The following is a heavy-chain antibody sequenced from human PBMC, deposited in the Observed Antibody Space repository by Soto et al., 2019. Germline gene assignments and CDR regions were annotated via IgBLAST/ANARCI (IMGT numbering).Heavy chain of an antibody. V-gene: IGHV4-30-2*01. CDR3: ARSGYSSSFDY. CDR2: IYHSGST. J-gene: IGHJ4*02. CDR1: GGSISSGGYS. Sequence: TLSLTCAVSGGSISSGGYSWSWIRQPPGKGLEWIGYIYHSGSTYYNPSLKSRVTISVDRSKNQFSLKLSSVTAADTAVYYCARSGYSSSFDYWGQGTLVTVSS. D-gene: IGHD6-13*01.